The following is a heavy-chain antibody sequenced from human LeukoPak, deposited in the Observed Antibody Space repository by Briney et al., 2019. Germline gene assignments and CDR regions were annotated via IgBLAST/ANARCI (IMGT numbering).Heavy chain of an antibody. V-gene: IGHV3-11*01. J-gene: IGHJ4*02. CDR3: ARGRYYYDSRGEDRFDY. CDR1: GFTFSDYY. CDR2: ISRSGRTI. D-gene: IGHD3-22*01. Sequence: GRSLRLSCASSGFTFSDYYMSCIRQAPGKGLEGGSYISRSGRTIDYADSVKGRVTISRDNAKNSLYLQMNSLRAEDKAVYYCARGRYYYDSRGEDRFDYWGQGTLVTVSS.